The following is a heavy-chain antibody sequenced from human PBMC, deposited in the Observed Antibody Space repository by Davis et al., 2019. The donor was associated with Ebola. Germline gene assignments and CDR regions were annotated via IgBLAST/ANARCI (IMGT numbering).Heavy chain of an antibody. D-gene: IGHD3-22*01. V-gene: IGHV3-33*01. CDR3: ARDMGGSGYYHDY. CDR1: GFTFSSYG. J-gene: IGHJ4*02. CDR2: IWYDGSNK. Sequence: GESLKISCAASGFTFSSYGMHWVRQAPGKGLEWVAVIWYDGSNKYYADSVKGRFTISRDNSKNTLYLQMNSLRAEDTAVYYCARDMGGSGYYHDYWGQGTLVTVSS.